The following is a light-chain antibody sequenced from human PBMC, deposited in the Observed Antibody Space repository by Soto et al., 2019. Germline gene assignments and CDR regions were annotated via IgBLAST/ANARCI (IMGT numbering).Light chain of an antibody. J-gene: IGKJ4*01. CDR1: QSVISN. CDR3: QQYGSSPLT. CDR2: GAS. V-gene: IGKV3-20*01. Sequence: ERVMTQSPATLSVSPGERATLSCRASQSVISNLAWYQQKPGQAPRRLIYGASNRATGIPDRFRASGSETDFTLTISRLEPEDFAVYYCQQYGSSPLTFGGGTKVDIK.